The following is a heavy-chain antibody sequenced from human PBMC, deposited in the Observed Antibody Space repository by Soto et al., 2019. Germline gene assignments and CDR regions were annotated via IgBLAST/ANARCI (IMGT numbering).Heavy chain of an antibody. CDR2: INPNSGGT. D-gene: IGHD3-3*01. CDR1: GYTFTGYY. V-gene: IGHV1-2*02. J-gene: IGHJ5*02. Sequence: GASVKVSCKASGYTFTGYYMHWVRQAPGQGLEWMGWINPNSGGTNYAQKFQGRVTMTGDTSISTAYMELSRLRSDDTAVYYCARDPGSDFWSGNWFDPWGQGTLVTVSS. CDR3: ARDPGSDFWSGNWFDP.